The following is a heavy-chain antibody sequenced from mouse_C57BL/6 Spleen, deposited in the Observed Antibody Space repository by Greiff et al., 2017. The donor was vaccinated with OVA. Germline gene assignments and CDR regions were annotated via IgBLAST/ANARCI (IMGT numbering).Heavy chain of an antibody. CDR1: GFTFSDYG. J-gene: IGHJ1*03. CDR2: ISSGSSTI. CDR3: ARGPYGSSYKYFDV. V-gene: IGHV5-17*01. D-gene: IGHD1-1*01. Sequence: EVKLVESGGGLVKPGGSLKLSCAASGFTFSDYGMHWVRQAPEKGLEWVAYISSGSSTIYYADTVKGRFTISRDNAKNTLFLQMTSLRSEDTAMYYCARGPYGSSYKYFDVWGTGTTVTVSS.